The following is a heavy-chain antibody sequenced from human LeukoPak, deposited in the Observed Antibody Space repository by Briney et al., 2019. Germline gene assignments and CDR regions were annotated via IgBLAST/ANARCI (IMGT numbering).Heavy chain of an antibody. D-gene: IGHD1/OR15-1a*01. CDR2: IYHSGFT. Sequence: SETLSLTCTVSNYSINNGYYWGWIRQPPGRGLEWIGSIYHSGFTYSNPSLTSRLTMSIDASKNQFSLRLTSVTAADTAVYYCARQQRMAMYQLFYFDYWGQGTLVTVSS. CDR1: NYSINNGYY. J-gene: IGHJ4*02. V-gene: IGHV4-38-2*02. CDR3: ARQQRMAMYQLFYFDY.